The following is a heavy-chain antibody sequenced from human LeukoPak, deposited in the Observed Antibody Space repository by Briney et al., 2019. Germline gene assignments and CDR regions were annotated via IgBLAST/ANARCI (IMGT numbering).Heavy chain of an antibody. CDR1: GGSISSYY. Sequence: PSETLSLTCTVSGGSISSYYWSWIRQPPGKGLEWIGYIYYSGSTNYNPSLKSRVTISVDTSKNQFSLKLSSVTAADTAVYYCARFDECSSTSCSSFDYWGQGTLVTVSS. V-gene: IGHV4-59*08. CDR3: ARFDECSSTSCSSFDY. CDR2: IYYSGST. J-gene: IGHJ4*02. D-gene: IGHD2-2*01.